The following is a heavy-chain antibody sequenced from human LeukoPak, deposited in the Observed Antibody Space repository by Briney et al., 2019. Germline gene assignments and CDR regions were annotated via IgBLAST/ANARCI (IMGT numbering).Heavy chain of an antibody. Sequence: GESLKISCLGSGYSFASEWIAWVRQMRGQGREWMGVIFPGDSDTRYSPSFQGQVTISADKSISTAYLQWSSLKASDTAMYYCAREREYWGQGTLVTVSS. CDR1: GYSFASEW. CDR3: AREREY. V-gene: IGHV5-51*01. J-gene: IGHJ4*02. D-gene: IGHD6-6*01. CDR2: IFPGDSDT.